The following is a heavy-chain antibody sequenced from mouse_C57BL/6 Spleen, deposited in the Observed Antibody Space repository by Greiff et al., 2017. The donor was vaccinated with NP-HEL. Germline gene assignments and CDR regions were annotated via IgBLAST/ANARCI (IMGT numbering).Heavy chain of an antibody. CDR2: FDPNSGGT. J-gene: IGHJ3*01. V-gene: IGHV1-72*01. CDR3: AREGGYHWFAY. D-gene: IGHD2-2*01. CDR1: GYTFPSYR. Sequence: QVQLQQPGAELVKPGASVKLFCKASGYTFPSYRLHWVKQRPGRGREWVGRFDPNSGGTKYNEKFKSKATLTVDKPSSTAYMQLSSLKSEDSAVYSCAREGGYHWFAYWGQGTLVTVSA.